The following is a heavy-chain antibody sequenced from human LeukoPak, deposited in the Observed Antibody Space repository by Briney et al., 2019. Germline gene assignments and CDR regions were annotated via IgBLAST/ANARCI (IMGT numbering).Heavy chain of an antibody. J-gene: IGHJ6*03. CDR1: GFTFSSYA. CDR2: ISYDGSNK. V-gene: IGHV3-30*04. Sequence: GRSLRLSCAASGFTFSSYAMHWVRQAPGKGLEWVAVISYDGSNKYYADSVKGRFTSSRDNSKNTLYLQMNSLRAEDTAVYYCARLRRYGSGSYYKYNGDYYYYYYMDVWGKGTTVTISS. CDR3: ARLRRYGSGSYYKYNGDYYYYYYMDV. D-gene: IGHD3-10*01.